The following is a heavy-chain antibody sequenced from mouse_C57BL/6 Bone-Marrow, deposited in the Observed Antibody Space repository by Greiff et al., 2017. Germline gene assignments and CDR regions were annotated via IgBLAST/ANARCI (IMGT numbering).Heavy chain of an antibody. D-gene: IGHD1-2*01. V-gene: IGHV5-6*01. Sequence: EVQRVESGGDLVKPGGSLKLSCAASGFTFSSYGMSWVRQTPDKRLEWVATISSGGSYTYYPDSVKGRFTISRDNAKNTLYLQMSSLKSEDTAMYYCASYGFAYWGQGTLVTVSA. J-gene: IGHJ3*01. CDR1: GFTFSSYG. CDR2: ISSGGSYT. CDR3: ASYGFAY.